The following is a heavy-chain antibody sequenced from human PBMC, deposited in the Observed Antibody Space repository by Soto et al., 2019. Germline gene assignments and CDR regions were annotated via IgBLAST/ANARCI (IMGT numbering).Heavy chain of an antibody. CDR1: VFTFSIYG. J-gene: IGHJ3*02. D-gene: IGHD6-13*01. CDR2: ISYDGSNK. CDR3: AKALRPVIYIEAGWAFDI. Sequence: RGALLLSCASSVFTFSIYGMHWVRQAPGRGLEWVAVISYDGSNKYYADSVKGRFTISRDNSKNTLYLQMNSLRAEDTAVYYCAKALRPVIYIEAGWAFDIWGHGTLVTVSS. V-gene: IGHV3-30*18.